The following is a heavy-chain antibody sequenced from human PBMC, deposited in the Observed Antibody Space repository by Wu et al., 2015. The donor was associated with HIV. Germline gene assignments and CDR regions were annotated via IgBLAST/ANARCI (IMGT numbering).Heavy chain of an antibody. CDR1: GYTFTTYY. V-gene: IGHV1-18*04. CDR2: ISAYNGNT. J-gene: IGHJ4*02. Sequence: QVQLVQSGAEVKKPGASVKVSCKASGYTFTTYYIHWVRQAHGQGLEWMGWISAYNGNTNNAQKLQGRVTMTTDTSTSTAYMELRSLRSDDTAVYYCAADYYGSGSYGYWGQGTLVTVSS. CDR3: AADYYGSGSYGY. D-gene: IGHD3-10*01.